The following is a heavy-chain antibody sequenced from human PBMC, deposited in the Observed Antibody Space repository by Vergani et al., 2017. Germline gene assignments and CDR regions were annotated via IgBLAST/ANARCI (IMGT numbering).Heavy chain of an antibody. CDR2: IYYSWST. D-gene: IGHD3/OR15-3a*01. CDR3: GRRETRTDWFDP. CDR1: GASIISSNYY. Sequence: QLQLQESGPGLVKPSATLSLTCSVSGASIISSNYYWGWFREPPGKGLEWIARIYYSWSTYYNPSLKSRVTISVDTSKNQFSLKLSSVTAADTAVYYCGRRETRTDWFDPWGQGTLVTVSS. J-gene: IGHJ5*02. V-gene: IGHV4-39*01.